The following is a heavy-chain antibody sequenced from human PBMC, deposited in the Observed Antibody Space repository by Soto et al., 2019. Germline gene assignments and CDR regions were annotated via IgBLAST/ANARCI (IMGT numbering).Heavy chain of an antibody. Sequence: SETLSLTCTVSGGSISSGAYYWGWIRQHPGKGLEWIGYISHRGTAYYTPSLKSRVSLSVDPSKSQFSLNVTSLTAADTAVYYCARVSATGTRWFAPRGPGTPVTVSS. CDR3: ARVSATGTRWFAP. V-gene: IGHV4-31*03. D-gene: IGHD6-13*01. J-gene: IGHJ5*02. CDR1: GGSISSGAYY. CDR2: ISHRGTA.